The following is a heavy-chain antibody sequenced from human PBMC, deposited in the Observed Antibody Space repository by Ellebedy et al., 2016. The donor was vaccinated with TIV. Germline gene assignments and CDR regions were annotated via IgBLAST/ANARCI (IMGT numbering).Heavy chain of an antibody. CDR2: ISYDGRNK. CDR1: GFTFRSYG. CDR3: AKGLAYCGGDCFPFDY. V-gene: IGHV3-30*18. Sequence: GESLKISXTASGFTFRSYGMRWVRQAPGKGLEWVAVISYDGRNKHYADSVRGQSTISRDNFKNTLYLQMNSPRTEDTAVYYCAKGLAYCGGDCFPFDYWGRGTLVTVSS. J-gene: IGHJ4*02. D-gene: IGHD2-21*02.